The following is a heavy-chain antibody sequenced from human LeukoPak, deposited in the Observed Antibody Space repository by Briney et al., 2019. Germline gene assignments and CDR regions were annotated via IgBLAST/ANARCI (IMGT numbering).Heavy chain of an antibody. CDR1: GYTFTGYY. J-gene: IGHJ6*02. V-gene: IGHV1-2*02. CDR3: ARDLADIVVVVAASRGYYYYGMDV. Sequence: ASVKVSCKASGYTFTGYYMHWVRQAPGQGLEWMGWINPNSGGTNYAQKFQGRVTMTRDTSISTAYTELSRLRSDDTAVYYCARDLADIVVVVAASRGYYYYGMDVWGQGTTVTGSS. CDR2: INPNSGGT. D-gene: IGHD2-15*01.